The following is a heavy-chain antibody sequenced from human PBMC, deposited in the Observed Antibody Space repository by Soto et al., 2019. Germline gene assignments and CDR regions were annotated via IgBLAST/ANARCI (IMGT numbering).Heavy chain of an antibody. CDR2: IYYSGST. CDR1: GGSISSYY. D-gene: IGHD3-3*01. V-gene: IGHV4-59*08. Sequence: SETLSLTCTVSGGSISSYYWSWIRQPPGKGLEWIGYIYYSGSTNYNPSLKSRVTISVDTSKNQFSLKLSSVTAADTAVYYCAILLRGMNGVFGVVIIGGAFDIWGQGTMVTVS. J-gene: IGHJ3*02. CDR3: AILLRGMNGVFGVVIIGGAFDI.